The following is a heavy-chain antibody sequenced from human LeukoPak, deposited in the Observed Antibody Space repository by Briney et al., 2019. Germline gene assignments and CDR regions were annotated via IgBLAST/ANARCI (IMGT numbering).Heavy chain of an antibody. CDR2: IYTSGST. D-gene: IGHD3-22*01. J-gene: IGHJ4*02. V-gene: IGHV4-4*07. Sequence: TPSETLSLTCTVSGGSISSYYWSWIRQPAGKGLEWIGRIYTSGSTNYNPSLKSRVTISVDTSKNQFSLKLSSVTAADTAVYYCARGSTTYYYDSSNFPVFDYWGQGTLVTVSS. CDR1: GGSISSYY. CDR3: ARGSTTYYYDSSNFPVFDY.